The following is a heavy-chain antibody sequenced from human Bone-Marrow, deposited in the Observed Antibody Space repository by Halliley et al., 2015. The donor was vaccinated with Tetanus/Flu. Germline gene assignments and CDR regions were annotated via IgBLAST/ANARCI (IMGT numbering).Heavy chain of an antibody. J-gene: IGHJ6*02. V-gene: IGHV3-11*01. CDR1: GFTFTDYY. Sequence: QLVQSGGGLVKPGGSLRLSCAASGFTFTDYYMSWIRQAPGKGLEWLSYISSSGSTIGYADSVKGRFTISRDNAGNSGYLQMTSVRVEETAVYYGVRESRLRFSALWGHATTVTVS. CDR3: VRESRLRFSAL. CDR2: ISSSGSTI. D-gene: IGHD3-3*01.